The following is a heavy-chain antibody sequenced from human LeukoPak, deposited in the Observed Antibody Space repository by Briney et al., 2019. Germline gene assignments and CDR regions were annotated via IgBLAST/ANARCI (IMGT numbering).Heavy chain of an antibody. Sequence: PSQTLSLACTVSGGSISSGNYYWSWIRQPAGKGLEWIVRIYATGSTNSNPSLKSRVTISIDKSKNQFSLKLSSVTAADTAVYYCARGVGSSESNWFDPWGQGTLATVSS. V-gene: IGHV4-61*02. CDR3: ARGVGSSESNWFDP. J-gene: IGHJ5*02. D-gene: IGHD1-26*01. CDR2: IYATGST. CDR1: GGSISSGNYY.